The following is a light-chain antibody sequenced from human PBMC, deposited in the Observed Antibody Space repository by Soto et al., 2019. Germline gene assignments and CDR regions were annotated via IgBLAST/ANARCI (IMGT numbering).Light chain of an antibody. V-gene: IGKV4-1*01. CDR3: HQYYINPTT. CDR1: QSIFFSSNNKNY. CDR2: WAS. Sequence: DIVMTQSPDSLAVSLGERATIHCKSSQSIFFSSNNKNYLAWYQQKPGQPPKLLIYWASTLESGVPDRFSGGGSGTDFTLTISSLQAEDVAIYYCHQYYINPTTFGQGTKVEIK. J-gene: IGKJ1*01.